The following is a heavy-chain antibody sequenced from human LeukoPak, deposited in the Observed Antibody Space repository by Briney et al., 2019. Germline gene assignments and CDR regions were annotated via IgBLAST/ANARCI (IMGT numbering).Heavy chain of an antibody. CDR1: GGSISSYY. D-gene: IGHD3-10*01. Sequence: SETLSLTCTVSGGSISSYYWSWIRQPPGKGLEWIEYIYYSGSTNYNPSLKSRVTISVDTSKNQFSLKLSSVTAADTAVYYCARGRGVNWFDPWGQGTLVTVSS. J-gene: IGHJ5*02. CDR3: ARGRGVNWFDP. CDR2: IYYSGST. V-gene: IGHV4-59*01.